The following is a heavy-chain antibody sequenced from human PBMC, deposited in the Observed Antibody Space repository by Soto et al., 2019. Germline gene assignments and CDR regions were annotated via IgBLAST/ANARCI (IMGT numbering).Heavy chain of an antibody. CDR2: IKSKTDGGTT. CDR1: GFTFSNAW. D-gene: IGHD3-10*01. J-gene: IGHJ4*02. CDR3: TSYISGSYFFEY. Sequence: GGSLRLSCAASGFTFSNAWMNWVRKAQGKGLEWVGRIKSKTDGGTTDYAAPVQGRFTISRDDSKNTLYLQMNSLKTEDTAVYYCTSYISGSYFFEYWGQGTLVTVSS. V-gene: IGHV3-15*07.